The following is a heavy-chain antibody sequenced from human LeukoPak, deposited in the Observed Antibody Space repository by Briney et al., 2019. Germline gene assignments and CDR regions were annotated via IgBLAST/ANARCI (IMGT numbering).Heavy chain of an antibody. V-gene: IGHV3-23*01. CDR1: GFTFSSYA. D-gene: IGHD1-20*01. CDR3: AKNVNGGNWYYFDY. Sequence: GGSLRLSSAASGFTFSSYAMGWVRQAPGKGLEWVSAISGGGGGTYYADSVKGRFTISRDNAKNTLYLQMNSLRAEDTALYYCAKNVNGGNWYYFDYWGQGTLVTVSS. J-gene: IGHJ4*02. CDR2: ISGGGGGT.